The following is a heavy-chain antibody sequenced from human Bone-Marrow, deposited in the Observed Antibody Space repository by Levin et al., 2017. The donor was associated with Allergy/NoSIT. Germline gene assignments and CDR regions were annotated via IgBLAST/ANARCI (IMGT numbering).Heavy chain of an antibody. CDR3: ARDLDSARHAFDI. V-gene: IGHV1-8*01. CDR2: VNPNSGHS. Sequence: GESLKISCKASGYAFNSYDIYWMRQATGQGLEWMGWVNPNSGHSASVQRFQGRVAMTTNTSITTAYLELISLSSEDTAVYFCARDLDSARHAFDIWGQGTMVTVSS. J-gene: IGHJ3*02. CDR1: GYAFNSYD.